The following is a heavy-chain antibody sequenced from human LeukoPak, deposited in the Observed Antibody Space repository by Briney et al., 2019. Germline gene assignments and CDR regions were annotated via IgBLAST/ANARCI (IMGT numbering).Heavy chain of an antibody. V-gene: IGHV3-23*01. Sequence: GSLRLSCAASGFTFSSYGLSWVRQAPGMGLEWVSALTYSGGSTYYADSVKGRFTISRDNAKNSLYLQMNSLRAEDTAVYYCARVRWAATTRDAFDIWGQGTMVTVSS. CDR1: GFTFSSYG. J-gene: IGHJ3*02. CDR2: LTYSGGST. D-gene: IGHD4-23*01. CDR3: ARVRWAATTRDAFDI.